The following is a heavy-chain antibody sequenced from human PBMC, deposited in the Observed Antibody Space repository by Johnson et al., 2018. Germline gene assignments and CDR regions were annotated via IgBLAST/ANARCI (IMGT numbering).Heavy chain of an antibody. CDR3: ARDNLYDYDSSAYYFGGYFQH. CDR1: GFAFSSYS. CDR2: ISSSSRYI. Sequence: EVQLVESGGGLVKXGGSXRLXCAASGFAFSSYSMNWVRQAPGKGLEWVSSISSSSRYIYYADSAKGRFTISRDNAKNSLYLQMNSLRAEDTAVYYCARDNLYDYDSSAYYFGGYFQHWGQGTLVTVSS. J-gene: IGHJ1*01. D-gene: IGHD3-22*01. V-gene: IGHV3-21*01.